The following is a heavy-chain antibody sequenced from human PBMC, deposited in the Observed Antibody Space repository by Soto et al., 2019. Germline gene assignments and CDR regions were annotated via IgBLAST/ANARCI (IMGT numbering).Heavy chain of an antibody. J-gene: IGHJ2*01. V-gene: IGHV3-30-3*01. CDR3: ARDWDRGGGSYLGKFDL. D-gene: IGHD1-26*01. CDR2: ISYDGSYR. CDR1: GFALTPYA. Sequence: QEQLVESGGGVVQPGRSLRLSCAASGFALTPYAMHWVRQAPGKGLEWVAIISYDGSYRSYGDSVKGRFTISRDNSEKSLYLQMEALRSEDTAVYYCARDWDRGGGSYLGKFDLWGRGTLVTVSS.